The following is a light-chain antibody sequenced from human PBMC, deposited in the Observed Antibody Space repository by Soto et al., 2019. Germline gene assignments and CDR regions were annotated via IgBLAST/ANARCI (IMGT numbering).Light chain of an antibody. V-gene: IGKV3-20*01. Sequence: VLSRSPSILSLSPWARATLSCMASMSVSSTYFACYQHKPGHAPTLLIHGASSRVTVIPNSVSGRGSGKDFTLTINTLEPEAFAVYYCHQYQSLTCGGGTKVYIK. CDR3: HQYQSLT. J-gene: IGKJ4*02. CDR1: MSVSSTY. CDR2: GAS.